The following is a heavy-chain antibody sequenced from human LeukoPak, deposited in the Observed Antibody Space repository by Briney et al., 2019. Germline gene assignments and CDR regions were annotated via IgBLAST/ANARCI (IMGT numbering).Heavy chain of an antibody. CDR2: INHSGST. Sequence: SETLSLTCAVSGGSISSGGYSWSWIRQPPGKGLEWIGEINHSGSTNYNPSLKSRVTISVDTSKNQFSLKLSSVTAADTAVYYCARAVGQQLVVWILNYGMDVWGQGTTVTVSS. J-gene: IGHJ6*02. V-gene: IGHV4-34*01. CDR1: GGSISSGGYS. D-gene: IGHD6-13*01. CDR3: ARAVGQQLVVWILNYGMDV.